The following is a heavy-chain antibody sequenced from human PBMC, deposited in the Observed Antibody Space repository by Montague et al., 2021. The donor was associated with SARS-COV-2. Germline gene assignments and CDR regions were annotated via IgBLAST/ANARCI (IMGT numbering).Heavy chain of an antibody. CDR3: AGVEGGGVIDY. CDR1: GGSISSYY. V-gene: IGHV4-59*01. D-gene: IGHD2-8*02. J-gene: IGHJ4*02. Sequence: SETLSLTCTVSGGSISSYYWSWIRQPPGKGLEWIGYIYYSGSTNYNPSFKSRVTISVDTSKNQFSLKLSSVTAADTAVYYCAGVEGGGVIDYWGQGTLVTVSS. CDR2: IYYSGST.